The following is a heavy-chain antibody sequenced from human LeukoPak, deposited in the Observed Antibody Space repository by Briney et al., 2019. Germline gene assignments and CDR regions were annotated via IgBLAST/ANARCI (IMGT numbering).Heavy chain of an antibody. CDR2: INPNSGGT. J-gene: IGHJ3*02. V-gene: IGHV1-2*02. Sequence: ASVKVSCKASGYTFTDYYMFWVRQAPGQGLEWMGWINPNSGGTNYAQKLQGRVTMTTDTSTSTAYMELRSLRSDDTAVYYCASGASSYYDHDAFDIWGQGTMVTVSS. CDR3: ASGASSYYDHDAFDI. CDR1: GYTFTDYY. D-gene: IGHD3-22*01.